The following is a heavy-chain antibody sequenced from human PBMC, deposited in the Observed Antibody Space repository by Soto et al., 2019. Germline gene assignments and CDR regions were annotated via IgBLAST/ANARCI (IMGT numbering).Heavy chain of an antibody. J-gene: IGHJ3*02. V-gene: IGHV1-24*01. CDR1: GYTLTELS. CDR2: FDPEDGET. D-gene: IGHD6-13*01. CDR3: ATAAGIAAVDEFDI. Sequence: ASVQVSCKVSGYTLTELSMHWVRQAPGKGLEWMGGFDPEDGETIYAQKFQGRVTMTEDTSTDTAYMELSSLRSEDTAVYYCATAAGIAAVDEFDIWGQGTMLTVSS.